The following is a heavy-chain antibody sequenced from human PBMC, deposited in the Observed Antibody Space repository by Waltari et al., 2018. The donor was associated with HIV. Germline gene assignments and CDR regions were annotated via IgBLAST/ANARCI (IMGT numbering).Heavy chain of an antibody. J-gene: IGHJ4*02. Sequence: QVQLVQSGAEVKKPGASVKVSCKASGYTFTGYYMHWVRQAPGQGLEWMGRINPTSGGTNYAQKVQGRVTMTSDTSISTAYMELSRLRSDDTAVYYCARAYDILTVFDYWGQGTLVTVSS. CDR2: INPTSGGT. CDR1: GYTFTGYY. D-gene: IGHD3-9*01. V-gene: IGHV1-2*06. CDR3: ARAYDILTVFDY.